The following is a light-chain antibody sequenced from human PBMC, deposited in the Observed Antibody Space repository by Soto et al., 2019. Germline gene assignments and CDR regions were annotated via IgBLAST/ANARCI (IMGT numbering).Light chain of an antibody. Sequence: QLTPSPSTLSASVGDRVTITCRASQGIGTALAWYHQRPGNSPDLLVYDASTLQSGVPSRFSGSGSETDFSLTISGLQPEDFGHYYCQQFNTKPLTFGGGTRVEIK. CDR1: QGIGTA. CDR3: QQFNTKPLT. CDR2: DAS. V-gene: IGKV1-13*02. J-gene: IGKJ4*01.